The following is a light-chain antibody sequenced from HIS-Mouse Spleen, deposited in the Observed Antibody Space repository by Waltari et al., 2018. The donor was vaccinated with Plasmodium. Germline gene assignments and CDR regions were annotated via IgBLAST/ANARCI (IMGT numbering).Light chain of an antibody. Sequence: DIQLTQSPSFLSASVGDRVTITCRASQGISSYLAWYQQKPGKAPKLLIYAASTLQSGVPSRLRGSGYGTEFTLTISSLQPEDFATYYCQQLNSYPSITFGQGTRLESK. V-gene: IGKV1-9*01. CDR1: QGISSY. CDR2: AAS. CDR3: QQLNSYPSIT. J-gene: IGKJ5*01.